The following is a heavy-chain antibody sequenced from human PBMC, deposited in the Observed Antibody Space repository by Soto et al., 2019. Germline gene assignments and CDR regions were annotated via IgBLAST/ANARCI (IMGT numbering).Heavy chain of an antibody. Sequence: PGGSLRLSCAASGFTFGSYAMGWVRQAPGKGLEWVSIISGGGTTTHYVDSVKGRFTISRDSSNDTLYLQMNSLGVEDTAVYYCAKASLYSSPFDHWGQGTLVTVSS. D-gene: IGHD6-19*01. CDR3: AKASLYSSPFDH. V-gene: IGHV3-23*01. CDR2: ISGGGTTT. CDR1: GFTFGSYA. J-gene: IGHJ4*02.